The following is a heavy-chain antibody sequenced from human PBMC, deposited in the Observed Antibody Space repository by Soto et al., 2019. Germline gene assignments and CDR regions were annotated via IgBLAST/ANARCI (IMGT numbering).Heavy chain of an antibody. V-gene: IGHV3-23*01. J-gene: IGHJ4*02. CDR1: GFTFSSYA. Sequence: PGGSLRLSCAASGFTFSSYAMSWVRQAPGKGLEWVSAISGSGGSTYYADSVKGRFTISRDNSKNTLYLQMHSLRAEDTAVYYCAKDRGGVLAPSYFDNWGQGTLVTVSS. CDR3: AKDRGGVLAPSYFDN. CDR2: ISGSGGST. D-gene: IGHD2-8*01.